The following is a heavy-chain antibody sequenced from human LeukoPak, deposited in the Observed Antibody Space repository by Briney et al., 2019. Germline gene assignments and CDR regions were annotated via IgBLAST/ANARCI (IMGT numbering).Heavy chain of an antibody. CDR3: ARDGHRMYYHATSDYRFDY. CDR1: GYTFTSYG. D-gene: IGHD3-22*01. CDR2: ISGYNGHT. V-gene: IGHV1-18*01. J-gene: IGHJ4*02. Sequence: ASVKVSCKASGYTFTSYGISWVRQAPGQGLEWMGWISGYNGHTNYAQKLQGRVTMTTDTSATTAYMELRSLRSDDTAVYYCARDGHRMYYHATSDYRFDYWGQGTLVTVSS.